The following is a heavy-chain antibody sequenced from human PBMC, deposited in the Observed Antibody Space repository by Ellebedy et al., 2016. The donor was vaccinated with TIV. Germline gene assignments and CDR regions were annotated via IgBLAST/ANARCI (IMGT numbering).Heavy chain of an antibody. CDR2: ISASSTSA. J-gene: IGHJ4*02. V-gene: IGHV3-23*01. Sequence: GESLKISXAASGFTFGSYAMTWVRQAPGKGLEWVSSISASSTSAYYADSVEGRFTISRDNSKNTLYLQLNSLRAEDTAVYYCARGENPTDYDILRTYFDYWGQGTLVSVSS. CDR3: ARGENPTDYDILRTYFDY. CDR1: GFTFGSYA. D-gene: IGHD3-9*01.